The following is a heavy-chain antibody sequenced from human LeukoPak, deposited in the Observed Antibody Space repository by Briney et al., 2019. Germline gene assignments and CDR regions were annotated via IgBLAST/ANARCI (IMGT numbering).Heavy chain of an antibody. Sequence: PGGPLRLSCAASGFTFSRYAMSWVRQAPGTGLEWVSGISGSGDTYNADSVKGRFSISRDNSKNALHLQMNSLRAEDTAVYYCAKPLGYSYGVDAFDVWGQGTMVTVSS. CDR2: ISGSGDT. V-gene: IGHV3-23*01. CDR1: GFTFSRYA. J-gene: IGHJ3*01. D-gene: IGHD5-18*01. CDR3: AKPLGYSYGVDAFDV.